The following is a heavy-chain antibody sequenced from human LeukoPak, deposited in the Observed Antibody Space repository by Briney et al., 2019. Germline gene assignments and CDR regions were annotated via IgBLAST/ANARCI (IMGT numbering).Heavy chain of an antibody. J-gene: IGHJ4*02. CDR1: GYTFTDYY. V-gene: IGHV1-2*02. D-gene: IGHD5-24*01. Sequence: GALVKVSCKASGYTFTDYYMHWVRQAPGQGLEWMGWLNPNSGDTNYAQKFQGRVSMTRDTSISTAYMDLSDLRSDDTAVYYCARGRNIEMTTMSGGSDYWGQGTLVTVSS. CDR2: LNPNSGDT. CDR3: ARGRNIEMTTMSGGSDY.